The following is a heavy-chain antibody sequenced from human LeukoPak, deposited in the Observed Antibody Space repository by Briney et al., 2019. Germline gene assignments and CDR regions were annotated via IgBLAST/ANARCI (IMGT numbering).Heavy chain of an antibody. Sequence: KPSETLSLTCAVYGGSFSGYYWSWIRQPPGKGLEWIGEINHSGSTNYNPSLKSRVTISVDTSKNQFSLKLSSVTAADTAVYYCARGRIAAAGFDYWGQGTLVTASS. CDR1: GGSFSGYY. D-gene: IGHD6-13*01. V-gene: IGHV4-34*01. CDR3: ARGRIAAAGFDY. CDR2: INHSGST. J-gene: IGHJ4*02.